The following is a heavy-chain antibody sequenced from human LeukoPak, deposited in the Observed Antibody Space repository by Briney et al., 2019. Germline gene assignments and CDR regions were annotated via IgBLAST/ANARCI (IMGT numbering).Heavy chain of an antibody. V-gene: IGHV3-30*02. J-gene: IGHJ4*02. CDR2: IRYDGSNK. D-gene: IGHD3-3*01. CDR1: GFTFSSYG. CDR3: AKSNSFWSGYYNY. Sequence: GGSLRLACAASGFTFSSYGMHWVCQAPGKGLEGVSFIRYDGSNKYYADSEKGRFTISRDNSKNTLYLQMNSLRAEDTAVYYCAKSNSFWSGYYNYWGQGTLVTVSS.